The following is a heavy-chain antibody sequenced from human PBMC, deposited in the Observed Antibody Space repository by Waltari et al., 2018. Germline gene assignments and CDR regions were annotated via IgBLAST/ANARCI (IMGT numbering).Heavy chain of an antibody. CDR2: ISERGYT. CDR3: ARHRDPGHSFDI. J-gene: IGHJ3*02. CDR1: GGSLSGHW. D-gene: IGHD2-21*01. V-gene: IGHV4-34*01. Sequence: QVRLQQWGAGLLKPSETLSLTCAVYGGSLSGHWWSWIRKPPGKGLQWSGEISERGYTYYSPSLQSRVAISIDMSKNQFSLTMTSVTAADTALYYCARHRDPGHSFDIWGQGTVTVSA.